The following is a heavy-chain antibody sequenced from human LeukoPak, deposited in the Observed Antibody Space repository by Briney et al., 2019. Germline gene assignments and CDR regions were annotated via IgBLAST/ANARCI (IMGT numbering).Heavy chain of an antibody. D-gene: IGHD1-26*01. CDR3: ARDRQVGAIEAWFDP. CDR1: GYTFTSFG. J-gene: IGHJ5*02. Sequence: ASVKVSCKASGYTFTSFGISWVRQAPGQGLEWMGWISAYNGNTNYAQKLQGRVSMTTDTSTSTAYMELRSLRSDDTAVYYCARDRQVGAIEAWFDPWGQGTLVTVSS. CDR2: ISAYNGNT. V-gene: IGHV1-18*01.